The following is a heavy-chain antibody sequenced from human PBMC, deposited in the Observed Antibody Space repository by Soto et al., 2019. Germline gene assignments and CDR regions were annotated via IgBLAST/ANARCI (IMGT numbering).Heavy chain of an antibody. V-gene: IGHV3-66*01. CDR2: IYSGGST. D-gene: IGHD3-22*01. J-gene: IGHJ4*02. Sequence: EVQLVESGGGLVQPGGSLRLSCAASGFTVSSNYMSWVRQAPGKGLEWVSVIYSGGSTYYADSVKGRFTISRDNSKNTLYLQMNSLRAEDTAVYYCARDRPEYYYDSSGYYPFWGQGTLVTVPS. CDR1: GFTVSSNY. CDR3: ARDRPEYYYDSSGYYPF.